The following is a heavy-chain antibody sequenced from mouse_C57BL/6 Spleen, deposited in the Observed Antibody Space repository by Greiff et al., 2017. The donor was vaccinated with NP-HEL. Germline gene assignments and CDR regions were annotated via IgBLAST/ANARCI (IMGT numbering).Heavy chain of an antibody. V-gene: IGHV1-76*01. CDR1: GYTFTDYY. CDR2: IYPGSGNT. Sequence: VQLQQSGAELVRPGASVKLSCKASGYTFTDYYINWVKQRPGQGLEWIARIYPGSGNTYYNEKFKGKATLTAEKSSSTAYMQLSRLTSEDSAVYFCARSDYYGSSRVYAMDYWGQGTSVTVSS. D-gene: IGHD1-1*01. J-gene: IGHJ4*01. CDR3: ARSDYYGSSRVYAMDY.